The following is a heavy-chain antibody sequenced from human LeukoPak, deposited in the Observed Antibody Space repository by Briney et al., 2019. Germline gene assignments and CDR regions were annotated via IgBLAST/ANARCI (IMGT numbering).Heavy chain of an antibody. Sequence: ASVKVSCKASGYAFTGYYMHWVRQAPGQGLEWMGWINPNSGGTNYAQKFQGRVTMTRDTSISTAYMELSRLRSDDTAVYYCARGSGEKYYFDYWGQGTLVTVSS. CDR1: GYAFTGYY. CDR2: INPNSGGT. CDR3: ARGSGEKYYFDY. J-gene: IGHJ4*02. D-gene: IGHD3-10*01. V-gene: IGHV1-2*02.